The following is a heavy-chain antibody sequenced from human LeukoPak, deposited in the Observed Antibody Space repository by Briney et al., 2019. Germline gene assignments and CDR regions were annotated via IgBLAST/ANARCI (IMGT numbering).Heavy chain of an antibody. D-gene: IGHD5-24*01. V-gene: IGHV4-39*07. CDR2: IYDSGST. CDR1: GGSISSISYY. Sequence: SETLSLTCTVSGGSISSISYYWVWIRQPPGKVREGIGIIYDSGSTYYNPSLKSRVTISIDTSTNQFSLKLSSVAAADTAVCYCARVGDGYNYYYFDYWGKGTLVTVSS. CDR3: ARVGDGYNYYYFDY. J-gene: IGHJ4*02.